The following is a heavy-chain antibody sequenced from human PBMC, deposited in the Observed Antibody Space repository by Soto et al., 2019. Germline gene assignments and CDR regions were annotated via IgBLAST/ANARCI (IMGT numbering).Heavy chain of an antibody. CDR1: GFTFSNAW. D-gene: IGHD3-10*01. J-gene: IGHJ4*02. CDR2: IKSKTDGGTT. CDR3: TTAFDYYGSGSYLLVDYFDY. V-gene: IGHV3-15*01. Sequence: EVQLVESGGGLVKPGGSLRLSCAASGFTFSNAWMSWVRQAPGKGLEWVGRIKSKTDGGTTDYAAPVKGRFTISRDDSKNTLYLQMNSLKTEDTAVYYCTTAFDYYGSGSYLLVDYFDYWGQGTLVTVSS.